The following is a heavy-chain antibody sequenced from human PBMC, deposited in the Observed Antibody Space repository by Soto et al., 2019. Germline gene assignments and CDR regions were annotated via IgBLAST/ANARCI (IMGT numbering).Heavy chain of an antibody. Sequence: PSETLSLTCTVSGGSISSSSYFWGWIRQPPGKGLEWIGSIYYSGSTYYNPSLKSRVTVSVDTSKNQFSLKLSSVTAADTAVYYCKAAVPGGMDVWGQGTTVS. CDR1: GGSISSSSYF. CDR3: KAAVPGGMDV. CDR2: IYYSGST. D-gene: IGHD3-10*01. V-gene: IGHV4-39*01. J-gene: IGHJ6*02.